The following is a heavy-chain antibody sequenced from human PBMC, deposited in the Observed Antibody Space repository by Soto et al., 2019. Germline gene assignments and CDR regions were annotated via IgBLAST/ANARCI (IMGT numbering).Heavy chain of an antibody. CDR1: GYTFTSYY. V-gene: IGHV1-46*01. CDR2: INPSGGST. CDR3: ASNYYDSSGYYLFDY. J-gene: IGHJ4*02. D-gene: IGHD3-22*01. Sequence: EASVKVSCKASGYTFTSYYMHWVRQAPGQGLGWMGIINPSGGSTSYAQKFQGRVTMTGDTSTSTAYMELSSLRSEDTAVYYCASNYYDSSGYYLFDYWGQGTLVTVSS.